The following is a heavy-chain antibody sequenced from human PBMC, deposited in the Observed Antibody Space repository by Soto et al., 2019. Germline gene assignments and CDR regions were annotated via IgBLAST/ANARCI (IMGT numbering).Heavy chain of an antibody. D-gene: IGHD2-2*02. J-gene: IGHJ4*02. CDR3: ARAGGICSSTSCYTFDY. V-gene: IGHV1-69*02. CDR2: IIPILGIA. Sequence: QVQLVQSGAEVKNPGSSVKVSCKASGGTFSSYTISWVRQAPGQGLEWMGRIIPILGIANYAQKFQGRVTITADKSTSTAYMELSSLRSEDTAVYYCARAGGICSSTSCYTFDYWGQGTLVTVSS. CDR1: GGTFSSYT.